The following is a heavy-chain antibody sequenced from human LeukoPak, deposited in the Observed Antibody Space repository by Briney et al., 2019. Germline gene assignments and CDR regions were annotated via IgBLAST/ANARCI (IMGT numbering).Heavy chain of an antibody. CDR1: GFTFSSYA. Sequence: GRSLRLSCAASGFTFSSYAMHWVRQAPGKGLEWVAVISYDGSNKYYADSVKGRFTISRDNSKNTLYLRMNSLRAEDTAVYYCARDLSSGWLDYWGQGTLVTVSS. D-gene: IGHD6-19*01. CDR2: ISYDGSNK. V-gene: IGHV3-30*04. J-gene: IGHJ4*02. CDR3: ARDLSSGWLDY.